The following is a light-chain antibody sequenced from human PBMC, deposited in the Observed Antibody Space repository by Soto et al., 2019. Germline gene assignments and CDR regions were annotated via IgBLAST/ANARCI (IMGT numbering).Light chain of an antibody. Sequence: DIQMTQSPSTLSASVGDRVIITCRASQYINTWLAWYQQKPGRAPKLLIYSSSSLESGVPSRFSGSGSGSEFTLTISSLQSDDFATYYCQQYQGFPFTFGQGTEL. CDR1: QYINTW. CDR3: QQYQGFPFT. V-gene: IGKV1-5*03. J-gene: IGKJ2*01. CDR2: SSS.